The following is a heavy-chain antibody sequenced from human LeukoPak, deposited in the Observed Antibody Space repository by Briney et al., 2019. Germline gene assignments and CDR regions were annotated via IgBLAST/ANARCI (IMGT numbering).Heavy chain of an antibody. CDR3: AKSWNYYDSSGDDALDI. CDR2: ISGSGGST. V-gene: IGHV3-23*01. J-gene: IGHJ3*02. CDR1: GFTFSIYA. Sequence: GGSLRLSCAASGFTFSIYAMTWVRQAPGKGLEWVSGISGSGGSTYYADSVKGRFTISRDNSKNTLYLQMNSLRAEDTAVYYCAKSWNYYDSSGDDALDIWGQGTMVTVSS. D-gene: IGHD3-22*01.